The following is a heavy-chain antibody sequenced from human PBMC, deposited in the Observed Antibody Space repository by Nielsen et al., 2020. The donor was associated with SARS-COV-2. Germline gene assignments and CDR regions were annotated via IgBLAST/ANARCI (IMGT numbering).Heavy chain of an antibody. J-gene: IGHJ6*02. V-gene: IGHV3-49*03. CDR2: IRSNAYGGTT. D-gene: IGHD6-13*01. CDR3: TRVLSYSSSWFYYYYYGMDV. Sequence: GGSLRLSCTASGFTFGDYAMSWFRQAPGKGLEWVGFIRSNAYGGTTEYAASVKGRFTISRDDSKSIAYLQMNSLKTEDTAVYYCTRVLSYSSSWFYYYYYGMDVWGQGTTVTVSS. CDR1: GFTFGDYA.